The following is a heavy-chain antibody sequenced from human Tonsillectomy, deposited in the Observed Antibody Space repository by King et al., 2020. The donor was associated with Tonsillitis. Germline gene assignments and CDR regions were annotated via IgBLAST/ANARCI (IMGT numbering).Heavy chain of an antibody. CDR1: GFTFSDYG. J-gene: IGHJ3*02. Sequence: VQLVESGGGVVQPGRSLRLSCAASGFTFSDYGMHWVRRAPGKGLECVASLSHDGRNKYYGDSVKGRFTISRDTSKNTLYLQMNSLRVEDTAVYYCANLPIDSFDIWGQGTMVTVSS. CDR3: ANLPIDSFDI. CDR2: LSHDGRNK. V-gene: IGHV3-33*05.